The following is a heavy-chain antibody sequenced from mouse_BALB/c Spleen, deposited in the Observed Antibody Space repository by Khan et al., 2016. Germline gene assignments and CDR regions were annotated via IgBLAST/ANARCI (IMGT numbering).Heavy chain of an antibody. J-gene: IGHJ2*01. V-gene: IGHV5-17*02. CDR2: ISSGSSTI. D-gene: IGHD1-2*01. CDR3: ARYGFFDY. Sequence: EVELVESGGGLVQPGGSRKLSCAASGFTFSSFGMHWVRQAPEKGLEWLAYISSGSSTIYYADIVKGRFTISRDNPKNILFLRMTSLRSEDTAMYYCARYGFFDYWGQGTTLTISS. CDR1: GFTFSSFG.